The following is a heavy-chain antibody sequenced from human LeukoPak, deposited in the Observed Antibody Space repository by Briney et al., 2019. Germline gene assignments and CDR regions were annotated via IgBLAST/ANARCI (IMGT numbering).Heavy chain of an antibody. V-gene: IGHV4-59*08. Sequence: SETLSLTCTVSGGSIGSYYWSWIRQPPGKGLEWIGYIYYSGSTKYNPSLKSRVTISVDTSKNQFSLKLSSVTAADTAVYYCARHGGGSHVSKDFDYWGQGTLVTVSS. J-gene: IGHJ4*02. CDR2: IYYSGST. CDR3: ARHGGGSHVSKDFDY. D-gene: IGHD3-16*01. CDR1: GGSIGSYY.